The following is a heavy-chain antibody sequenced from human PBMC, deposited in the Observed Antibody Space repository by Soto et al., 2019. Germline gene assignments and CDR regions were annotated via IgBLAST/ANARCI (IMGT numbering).Heavy chain of an antibody. V-gene: IGHV4-31*03. CDR1: GGSISSGGYY. CDR3: ARAPGDYFDY. Sequence: PSETLSLTCTVSGGSISSGGYYWSWIRQHPEKGLEWIGYIFYSVSTYYNPSLKSRVTISVDTSKNQFSLKLSSVTAADTAVYYCARAPGDYFDYWGQGTLVTVSS. CDR2: IFYSVST. J-gene: IGHJ4*02.